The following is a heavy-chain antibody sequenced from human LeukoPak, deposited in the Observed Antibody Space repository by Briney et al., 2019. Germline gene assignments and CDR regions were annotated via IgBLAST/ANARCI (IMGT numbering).Heavy chain of an antibody. Sequence: ASVKVSCKASGYSFTSYAMNWVRQAPGQRLEWMGWIYGDNGDTKYSQEFQGRVTITRNTSISTAYMELSSLRSEDTAVYYCARGDYYGSGTGMDVWGKGTTVTVSS. J-gene: IGHJ6*04. D-gene: IGHD3-10*01. V-gene: IGHV1-3*03. CDR2: IYGDNGDT. CDR3: ARGDYYGSGTGMDV. CDR1: GYSFTSYA.